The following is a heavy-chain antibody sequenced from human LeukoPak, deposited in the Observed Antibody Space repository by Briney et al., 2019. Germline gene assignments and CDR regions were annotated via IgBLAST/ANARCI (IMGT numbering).Heavy chain of an antibody. Sequence: GGSLRLSCAASGFTFSNAWMSWVRQAPGKGLEWVSAISGSGGSTHYADSVKGRFTISRDNSKNTLYLQMNSLRAEDTAVYYCARERAATSGMDVWGQGTTVTVSS. D-gene: IGHD5-12*01. CDR1: GFTFSNAW. J-gene: IGHJ6*02. CDR2: ISGSGGST. V-gene: IGHV3-23*01. CDR3: ARERAATSGMDV.